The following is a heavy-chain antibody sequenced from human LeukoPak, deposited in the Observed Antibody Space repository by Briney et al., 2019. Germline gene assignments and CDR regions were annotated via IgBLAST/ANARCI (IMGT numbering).Heavy chain of an antibody. CDR1: GGTFSSYA. CDR2: IIPIFGTA. Sequence: SVKVSCKASGGTFSSYAISWLRQAPGQGLEWMGGIIPIFGTANYAQKFQGRVTITADESTSTAYMELSSLRSEDTAVYYCARELRFLEWYWFDPWGQGTLVTVSS. J-gene: IGHJ5*02. V-gene: IGHV1-69*01. D-gene: IGHD3-3*01. CDR3: ARELRFLEWYWFDP.